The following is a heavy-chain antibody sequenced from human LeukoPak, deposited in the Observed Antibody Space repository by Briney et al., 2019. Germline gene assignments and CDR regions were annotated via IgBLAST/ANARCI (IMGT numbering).Heavy chain of an antibody. CDR1: GFTFSRYA. J-gene: IGHJ4*02. CDR2: ISGSGDST. Sequence: PGGSLRLSCAASGFTFSRYAMNWVRQAPGKGLEWVSSISGSGDSTFYVDSVKGRFTISRDNSKNTLYLQMSSLRAGDTAIYYCTKDIGATLYLFDYWGQGTLITVSS. CDR3: TKDIGATLYLFDY. V-gene: IGHV3-23*01. D-gene: IGHD5-12*01.